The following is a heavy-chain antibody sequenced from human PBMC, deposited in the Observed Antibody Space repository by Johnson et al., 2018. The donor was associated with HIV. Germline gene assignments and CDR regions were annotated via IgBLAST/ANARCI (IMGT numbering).Heavy chain of an antibody. CDR1: GFTFSDYY. V-gene: IGHV3-11*04. D-gene: IGHD7-27*01. J-gene: IGHJ3*02. CDR3: ARGSGVGAFDI. CDR2: ISSSGSTI. Sequence: QVLLVESGGGLVQPGGSLRLSCSASGFTFSDYYITWIHQAPGKGLEWISYISSSGSTIYYADSVKGRFTSSRDNSKNSLYLQMSSLRVEDTAVYYCARGSGVGAFDIWGQGTMVTVSS.